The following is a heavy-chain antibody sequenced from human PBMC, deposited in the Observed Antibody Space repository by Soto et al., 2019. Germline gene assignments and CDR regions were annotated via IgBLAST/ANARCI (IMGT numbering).Heavy chain of an antibody. CDR2: IYYSGST. V-gene: IGHV4-59*01. D-gene: IGHD3-22*01. Sequence: PSQTLSLSCPVSGGSIRSYYWSWIRQPPGKGLEWIGYIYYSGSTNYNPSLKSRVTISVDTSKNQFSLKLSSVTAADTAVYYCAREFYYYDSSGYYFYWYFDLWGRGTLVTVSS. CDR3: AREFYYYDSSGYYFYWYFDL. J-gene: IGHJ2*01. CDR1: GGSIRSYY.